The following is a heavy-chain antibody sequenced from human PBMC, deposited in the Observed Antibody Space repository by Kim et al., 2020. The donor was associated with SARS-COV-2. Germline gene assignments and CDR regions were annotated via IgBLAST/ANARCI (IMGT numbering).Heavy chain of an antibody. CDR3: AKDNSRDGMDV. J-gene: IGHJ6*02. D-gene: IGHD1-1*01. CDR2: ST. Sequence: STYDADSVRGRFPISSDNSKKTLYLQMNSLRAEDTAVYYCAKDNSRDGMDVWGQGTTVTVSS. V-gene: IGHV3-23*01.